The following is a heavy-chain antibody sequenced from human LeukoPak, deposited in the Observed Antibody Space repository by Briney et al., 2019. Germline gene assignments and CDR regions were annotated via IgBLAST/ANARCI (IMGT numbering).Heavy chain of an antibody. CDR1: GGSFSGYY. J-gene: IGHJ4*02. V-gene: IGHV4-34*01. CDR3: AKRARLRYFDRSPYFDY. CDR2: INHSGST. Sequence: SETLSLTCAVYGGSFSGYYWSWIRQPPGKGLEWIGEINHSGSTNYNPSLKSRVTISVDTSKNQFSLKLSSVTAADTAVYYCAKRARLRYFDRSPYFDYWGQGTLVTVSS. D-gene: IGHD3-9*01.